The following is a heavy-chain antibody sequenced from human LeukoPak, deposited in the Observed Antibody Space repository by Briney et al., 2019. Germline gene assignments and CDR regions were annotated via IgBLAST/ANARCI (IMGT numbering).Heavy chain of an antibody. CDR2: IYTSGST. D-gene: IGHD2-15*01. J-gene: IGHJ4*02. V-gene: IGHV4-4*07. CDR1: SGSLSSSY. CDR3: ARDCSGGTCYLGVVDY. Sequence: SETQSLTCTLSSGSLSSSYRSWIRQPAGKGLEWIGRIYTSGSTNYNPSLKSRVTMSVDTSKNQFSLKLSSVTAADAAVYYCARDCSGGTCYLGVVDYWGQGILVTVSS.